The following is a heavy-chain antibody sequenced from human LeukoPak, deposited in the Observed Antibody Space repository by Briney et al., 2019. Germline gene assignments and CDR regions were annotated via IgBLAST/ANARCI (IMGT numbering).Heavy chain of an antibody. J-gene: IGHJ6*03. CDR2: IYTSGNT. Sequence: SETLSLTCTVSGGSISSYYWSWVRQPAGKGLEWIGRIYTSGNTNYNPSLKSRVTISVDKSKNQFSLKLSSVTAADTAVYYCARETGPYYYYYMDVWGKGTTVTVSS. CDR1: GGSISSYY. D-gene: IGHD1-1*01. V-gene: IGHV4-4*07. CDR3: ARETGPYYYYYMDV.